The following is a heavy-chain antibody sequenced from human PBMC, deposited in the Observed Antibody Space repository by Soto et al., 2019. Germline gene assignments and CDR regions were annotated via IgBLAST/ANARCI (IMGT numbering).Heavy chain of an antibody. CDR2: ISLYSDGT. D-gene: IGHD2-2*01. CDR3: ARVVPGAEAWFGP. CDR1: GYTFSNYG. Sequence: QVQLVQSGGEVKRPGASVKVSCKTSGYTFSNYGITWVRQAPGQPLEWLGGISLYSDGTNYAQKFKGRVSMTTVTSTTTAYMELRSLRSDDTAVYYCARVVPGAEAWFGPWGQGTLVTVSS. J-gene: IGHJ5*02. V-gene: IGHV1-18*01.